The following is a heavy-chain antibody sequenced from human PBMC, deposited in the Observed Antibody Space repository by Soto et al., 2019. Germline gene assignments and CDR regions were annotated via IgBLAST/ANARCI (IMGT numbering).Heavy chain of an antibody. Sequence: ASVKVSCKASGYTFTSYYMHWVRQAPGQGLEWMGIINPSGGSTSYAQKFQGRVTMTRDTSTSTVYMELSSLRSEDTAVYYCARGYYDFWSGYLYYFAYWGQGTLVTVSS. CDR1: GYTFTSYY. D-gene: IGHD3-3*01. CDR2: INPSGGST. J-gene: IGHJ4*02. CDR3: ARGYYDFWSGYLYYFAY. V-gene: IGHV1-46*01.